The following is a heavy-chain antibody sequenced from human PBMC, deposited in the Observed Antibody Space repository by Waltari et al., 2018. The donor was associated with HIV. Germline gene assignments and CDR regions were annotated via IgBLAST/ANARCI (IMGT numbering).Heavy chain of an antibody. CDR2: IYYSGST. CDR3: ARDLPSVMATISYYYYGMDV. D-gene: IGHD5-12*01. V-gene: IGHV4-39*07. CDR1: GGSISSISYY. J-gene: IGHJ6*02. Sequence: QLQLQESGPGLVKPSETLSLTCTVSGGSISSISYYWGWIRQPPGKGLEWIGSIYYSGSTYHSPALKSRVTISVDTSKNQFSLKLSSVTAADTAVYYCARDLPSVMATISYYYYGMDVWGQGTTVTVSS.